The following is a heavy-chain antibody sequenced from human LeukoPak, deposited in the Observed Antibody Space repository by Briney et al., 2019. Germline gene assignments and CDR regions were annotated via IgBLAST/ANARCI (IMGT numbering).Heavy chain of an antibody. J-gene: IGHJ4*02. D-gene: IGHD3-10*01. Sequence: PGGSLRLSCAASGFTFRNYAMTWVRQAPGKGLEWVSGIGDSGVNPDYADSARGRFAISRDNSKNTLYLQMNSLRAEDTAIYYCANGDTQWFGEFSFDFWGQGTLVTVSS. V-gene: IGHV3-23*01. CDR1: GFTFRNYA. CDR3: ANGDTQWFGEFSFDF. CDR2: IGDSGVNP.